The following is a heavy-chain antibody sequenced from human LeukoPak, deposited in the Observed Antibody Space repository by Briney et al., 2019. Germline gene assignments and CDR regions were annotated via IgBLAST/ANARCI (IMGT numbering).Heavy chain of an antibody. V-gene: IGHV3-23*01. CDR2: ISGSGGST. Sequence: GGSLRLSCAASGFTFSSYAMSWVRQAPGKGLEWVSAISGSGGSTYYADSVKGRFTISRDNSKNMLYLQMNSLRAEDTAVYYCARERGYSYGYSDSWGQGTLVTVSS. D-gene: IGHD5-18*01. CDR1: GFTFSSYA. CDR3: ARERGYSYGYSDS. J-gene: IGHJ4*02.